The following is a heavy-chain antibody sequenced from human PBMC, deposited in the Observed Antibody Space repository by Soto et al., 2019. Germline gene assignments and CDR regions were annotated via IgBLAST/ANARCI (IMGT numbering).Heavy chain of an antibody. J-gene: IGHJ6*02. Sequence: PSETLSLTCPRFGGAFSGYYWRWIRQPPRQGLEWIGEINHSGSTNYNPSLKSRVTISVDTSKNQFSLKLSSVTAADTAVYYCARGGVVVAATNYYYYGMDVWGQGTTVTVS. V-gene: IGHV4-34*01. CDR2: INHSGST. D-gene: IGHD2-15*01. CDR3: ARGGVVVAATNYYYYGMDV. CDR1: GGAFSGYY.